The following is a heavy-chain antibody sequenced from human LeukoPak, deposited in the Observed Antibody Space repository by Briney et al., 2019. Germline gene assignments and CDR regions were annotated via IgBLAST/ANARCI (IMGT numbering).Heavy chain of an antibody. D-gene: IGHD1-7*01. V-gene: IGHV1-8*01. CDR3: ARWLAWNYGLGYYFDY. Sequence: ASVKVSRKASGYTFTSYDINWVRQATGQGLEWMGWMNPNSGNTGYAQKFQGRVTMTRNTSISTAYMELSSLRSEDTAVYYCARWLAWNYGLGYYFDYWGQGTLVTVSS. CDR1: GYTFTSYD. CDR2: MNPNSGNT. J-gene: IGHJ4*02.